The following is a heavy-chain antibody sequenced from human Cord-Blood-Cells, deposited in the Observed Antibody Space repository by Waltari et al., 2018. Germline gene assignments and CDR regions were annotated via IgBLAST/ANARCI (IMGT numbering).Heavy chain of an antibody. V-gene: IGHV3-48*02. Sequence: EVQLVESGGGLVQPGGSLRLSCAASGFTFSSYSMNWVRQAPGKGLGWVSYISSSSSTIYYADSVKGRFTISRDNAKNSLYLQMNSLRDEDTAVYYCARDSQITMVRGVISLDYWGQGTLVTVSS. D-gene: IGHD3-10*01. CDR2: ISSSSSTI. CDR3: ARDSQITMVRGVISLDY. J-gene: IGHJ4*02. CDR1: GFTFSSYS.